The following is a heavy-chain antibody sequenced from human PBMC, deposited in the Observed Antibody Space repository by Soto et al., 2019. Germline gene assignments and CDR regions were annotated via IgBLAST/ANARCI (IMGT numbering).Heavy chain of an antibody. J-gene: IGHJ4*02. D-gene: IGHD3-22*01. V-gene: IGHV1-69*13. CDR2: IIPIFGTA. Sequence: SVKVSCKASGGTFSSYAISWVRQAPGQGLEWMGGIIPIFGTANYAQKFQGRVTITADESTSTAYMELSSLRSEDTAVYYCARVTLQGYDSSGYLWWGQGTLVTVSS. CDR1: GGTFSSYA. CDR3: ARVTLQGYDSSGYLW.